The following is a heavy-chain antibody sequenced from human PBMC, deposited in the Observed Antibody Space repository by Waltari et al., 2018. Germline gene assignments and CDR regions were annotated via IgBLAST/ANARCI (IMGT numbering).Heavy chain of an antibody. J-gene: IGHJ5*02. CDR3: ARRQLGGAFDP. CDR2: ISPIFGTAP. V-gene: IGHV1-69*12. Sequence: QVQLVQSGAEVKKPGSSVKVSCKASGGTFGSYAISWVRQAPGEGLEWMGGISPIFGTAPNYAQKFQGRLTLTADESTATVYMDLSSLRSDDTAVYYCARRQLGGAFDPWGQGTLVSVSS. CDR1: GGTFGSYA. D-gene: IGHD3-16*01.